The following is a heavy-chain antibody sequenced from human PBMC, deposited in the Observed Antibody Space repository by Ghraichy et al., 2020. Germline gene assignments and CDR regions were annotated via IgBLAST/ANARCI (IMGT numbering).Heavy chain of an antibody. CDR2: ISSSGTTI. J-gene: IGHJ4*02. V-gene: IGHV3-48*03. CDR3: ARGGRGVDTAMVIDY. Sequence: GGSLRLSCAASGFTFSSYEMNWVRQAPGKGLEWVAYISSSGTTIYYADSVKGRFTISRDNAKNSLYLQMNSLRAEDTAVYYCARGGRGVDTAMVIDYWGQGTLVTVSS. D-gene: IGHD5-18*01. CDR1: GFTFSSYE.